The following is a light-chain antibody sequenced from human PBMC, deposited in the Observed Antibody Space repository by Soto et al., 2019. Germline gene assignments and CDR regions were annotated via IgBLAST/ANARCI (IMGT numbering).Light chain of an antibody. Sequence: EIVLTQSPATLSLSPGERATLSCRASQSVSSYLAWYQQKPGQAPRLLIYDASNRATGIPARFSGSGSGTDFTXXISXXEPEDFAVYYCQQRSNWPPRITFGQGTRLEIK. CDR2: DAS. CDR1: QSVSSY. CDR3: QQRSNWPPRIT. J-gene: IGKJ5*01. V-gene: IGKV3-11*01.